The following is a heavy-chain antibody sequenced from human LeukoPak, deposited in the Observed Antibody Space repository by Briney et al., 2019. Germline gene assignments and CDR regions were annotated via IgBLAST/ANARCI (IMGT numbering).Heavy chain of an antibody. CDR3: ARDGGVRGVDY. CDR1: GFTFSSYS. D-gene: IGHD3-10*01. CDR2: ISSSSSTI. Sequence: PGGSLRLSCAASGFTFSSYSMNWVRQAPGKGLEWVSYISSSSSTIYYADSVKGRFTISRDNAKNSLYLQMNSLRAEDTAVYYCARDGGVRGVDYWGQGTLVTVSS. V-gene: IGHV3-48*04. J-gene: IGHJ4*02.